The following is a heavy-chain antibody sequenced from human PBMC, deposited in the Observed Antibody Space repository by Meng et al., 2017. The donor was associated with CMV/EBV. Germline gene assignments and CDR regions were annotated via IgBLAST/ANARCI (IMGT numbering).Heavy chain of an antibody. J-gene: IGHJ4*02. CDR2: IYHSGRT. CDR3: ARLELQSY. CDR1: GYSISSGYY. Sequence: GSLRLSCTVSGYSISSGYYWGWIRQPPGKGLEWIGSIYHSGRTYYNPSLKSRVTISVDTSKNQFSLKLSSVTAADTAVYYCARLELQSYWGQGTLVTVSS. D-gene: IGHD1-7*01. V-gene: IGHV4-38-2*02.